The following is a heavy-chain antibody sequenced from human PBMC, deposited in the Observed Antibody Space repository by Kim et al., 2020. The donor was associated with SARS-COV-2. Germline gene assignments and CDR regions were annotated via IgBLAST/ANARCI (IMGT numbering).Heavy chain of an antibody. CDR3: SRGGSGDDAFDI. J-gene: IGHJ3*02. D-gene: IGHD2-15*01. CDR2: IKQDGSEK. Sequence: GGSLRLSCAASGFTFSSYWMSWVRQAPGKGLEWVANIKQDGSEKYYVDSVKGRFTIPGDNAKNSLYLQMNSLRAEDTAVYYCSRGGSGDDAFDIWGQGTMVTVSS. CDR1: GFTFSSYW. V-gene: IGHV3-7*04.